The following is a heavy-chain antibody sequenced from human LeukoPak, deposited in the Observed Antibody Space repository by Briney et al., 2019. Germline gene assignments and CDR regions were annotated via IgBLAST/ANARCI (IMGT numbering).Heavy chain of an antibody. CDR2: IYYSGST. V-gene: IGHV4-39*01. D-gene: IGHD6-13*01. CDR3: ATPLSIAAAGSYYFDY. J-gene: IGHJ4*02. CDR1: GGSISSSSYY. Sequence: SETLSLTCTVSGGSISSSSYYWGWIRQPLGKGLEWIGSIYYSGSTYYNPSLKSRVTISVDTSKNQFSLKLSSVTAADTAVYYCATPLSIAAAGSYYFDYWGQGTLVTVSS.